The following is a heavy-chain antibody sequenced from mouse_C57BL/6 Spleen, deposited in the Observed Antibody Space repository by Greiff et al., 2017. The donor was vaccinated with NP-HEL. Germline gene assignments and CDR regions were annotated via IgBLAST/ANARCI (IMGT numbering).Heavy chain of an antibody. J-gene: IGHJ2*01. CDR3: TLLGGLYFDY. V-gene: IGHV1-15*01. CDR2: IDPETGGT. Sequence: VKLMESGAELVRPGASVTLSCKASGYTFTDYEMHWVKQTPVHGLEWIGAIDPETGGTAYNQKFKGKAILTADKSSSTAYMELRSLTSEDSAVYYCTLLGGLYFDYWGQGTTLTVSS. D-gene: IGHD4-1*01. CDR1: GYTFTDYE.